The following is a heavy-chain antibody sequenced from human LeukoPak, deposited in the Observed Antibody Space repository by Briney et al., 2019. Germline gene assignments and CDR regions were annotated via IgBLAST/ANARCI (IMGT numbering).Heavy chain of an antibody. V-gene: IGHV3-23*01. D-gene: IGHD3-22*01. CDR3: AKDRPNYYGSNGHYYKLNGNC. J-gene: IGHJ4*02. CDR2: ITSGGAAT. Sequence: GGSLRLSCAASGFTFSSYAMSWVRQAPGKGLEWVSSITSGGAATYYADSVKGRFTISRDNSDNTLYLQMNSLRAEDTAVYYCAKDRPNYYGSNGHYYKLNGNCWGQGTLVTVSS. CDR1: GFTFSSYA.